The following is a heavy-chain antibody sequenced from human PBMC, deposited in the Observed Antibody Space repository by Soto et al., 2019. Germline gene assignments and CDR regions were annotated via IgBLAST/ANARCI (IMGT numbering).Heavy chain of an antibody. CDR2: IYYSGST. CDR1: GGSISSGGYY. Sequence: SETLSLTCTVSGGSISSGGYYWSWIRQHPGKGLEWIGYIYYSGSTYYNPSLKSRVTISVDTSKNQFSLKLSSVTAADTAVYYCARAQDTAMVTSYFDYWGQGTLVTVSS. D-gene: IGHD5-18*01. J-gene: IGHJ4*02. CDR3: ARAQDTAMVTSYFDY. V-gene: IGHV4-31*03.